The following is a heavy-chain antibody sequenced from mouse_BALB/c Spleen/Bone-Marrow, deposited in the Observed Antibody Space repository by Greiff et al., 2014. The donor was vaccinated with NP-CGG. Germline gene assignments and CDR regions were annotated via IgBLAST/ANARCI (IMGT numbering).Heavy chain of an antibody. CDR1: GYTFTSYR. Sequence: QVQLQQSGAELVKPGASVKLSCKASGYTFTSYRMHWVKLRPGQGFEWIGEINPSNGGTNYNEKFKRKATLTADRSSSTAYMQLSSLTSEDSAVYFCARLGYFDYWGQGTTLTVSS. CDR3: ARLGYFDY. CDR2: INPSNGGT. J-gene: IGHJ2*01. V-gene: IGHV1-53*01. D-gene: IGHD4-1*01.